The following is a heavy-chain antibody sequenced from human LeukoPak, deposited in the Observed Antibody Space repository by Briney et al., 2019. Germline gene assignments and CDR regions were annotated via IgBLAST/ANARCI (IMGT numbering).Heavy chain of an antibody. CDR1: GGSFSGYY. D-gene: IGHD4-17*01. J-gene: IGHJ4*02. CDR3: ARDGYGDLDY. Sequence: SETLSLTCAVYGGSFSGYYWSWIRQPPGKGLEWIGYIYHSGSTYYNPSLESRVTISIDRSKNQFSLRLNSVTAADTAMYYCARDGYGDLDYWGQGTLVTVSS. V-gene: IGHV4-34*01. CDR2: IYHSGST.